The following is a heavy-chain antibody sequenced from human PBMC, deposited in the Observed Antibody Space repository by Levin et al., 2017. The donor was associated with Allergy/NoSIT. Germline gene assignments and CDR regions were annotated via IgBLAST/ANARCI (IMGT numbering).Heavy chain of an antibody. J-gene: IGHJ5*02. V-gene: IGHV3-23*01. Sequence: PGGSLRLSCTASGFTFSSYAMSWVRQAPGKGLEWVSTISGGGSSTYYADSAKGRVTISRDNSKCTLYLQMNSLRAEDTAIYYCARDRGTSGQNWFDPWGQGTLVTVSS. CDR2: ISGGGSST. CDR3: ARDRGTSGQNWFDP. CDR1: GFTFSSYA. D-gene: IGHD2-2*01.